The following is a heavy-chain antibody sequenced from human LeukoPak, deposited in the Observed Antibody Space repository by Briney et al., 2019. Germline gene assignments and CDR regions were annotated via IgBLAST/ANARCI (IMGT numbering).Heavy chain of an antibody. D-gene: IGHD2/OR15-2a*01. CDR3: ARGKYSAFDI. V-gene: IGHV6-1*01. J-gene: IGHJ3*02. CDR1: GDSVSSNSVA. Sequence: SQTPSLTCAISGDSVSSNSVAWNWIRQSPSRGLEWLGRTFYRSKWYNDYAVSVKSRITISPDTSKNQFSLQLSSVTPEDTAVYYCARGKYSAFDIWGQGTMVTVSS. CDR2: TFYRSKWYN.